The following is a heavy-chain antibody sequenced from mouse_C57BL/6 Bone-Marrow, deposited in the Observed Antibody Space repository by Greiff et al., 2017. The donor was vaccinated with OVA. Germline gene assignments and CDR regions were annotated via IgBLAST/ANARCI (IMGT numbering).Heavy chain of an antibody. CDR2: IDPENGDT. V-gene: IGHV14-4*01. CDR1: GFNIKDDY. CDR3: ARPPFYGSGYYAMDY. Sequence: EVKLQESGAELVRPGASVKLSCTASGFNIKDDYMHWVKQRPEQGLEWIGWIDPENGDTEYASKFQGKATITADTSSNTAYLQLSSLTSEDTAVYFCARPPFYGSGYYAMDYWGQGTSVTVSS. J-gene: IGHJ4*01. D-gene: IGHD1-1*01.